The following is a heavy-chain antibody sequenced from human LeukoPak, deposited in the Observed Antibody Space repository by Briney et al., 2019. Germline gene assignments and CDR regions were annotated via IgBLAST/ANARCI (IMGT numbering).Heavy chain of an antibody. CDR1: GFTFGYYG. Sequence: GGSLRLSCAASGFTFGYYGMHWVRQGPGKGLEWVALMSYDEIDKYYAESVKGRFTISRDNTRNTLFLQMNNLRPEDTAVYYCAKWAGWATTHDLHYARRAGFDIWGRGTKVTVSS. J-gene: IGHJ3*02. V-gene: IGHV3-30*18. CDR2: MSYDEIDK. D-gene: IGHD5-12*01. CDR3: AKWAGWATTHDLHYARRAGFDI.